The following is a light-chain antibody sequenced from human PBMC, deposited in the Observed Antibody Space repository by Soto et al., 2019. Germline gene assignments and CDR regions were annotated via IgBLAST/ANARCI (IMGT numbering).Light chain of an antibody. CDR2: AAS. J-gene: IGKJ2*01. CDR1: QTIRSY. Sequence: DIQMTQSPSSLSASVGDRVTITCRASQTIRSYLNWYQQKPGKAPDLMIYAASNLQSGGPSRFSGSESGSDFTLTISSLQPEYFATYYCQQSYSSPQMYTFGQGTRLEIK. CDR3: QQSYSSPQMYT. V-gene: IGKV1-39*01.